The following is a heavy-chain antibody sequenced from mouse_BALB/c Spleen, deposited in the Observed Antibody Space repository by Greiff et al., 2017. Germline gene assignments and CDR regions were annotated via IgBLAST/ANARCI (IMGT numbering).Heavy chain of an antibody. V-gene: IGHV14-3*02. J-gene: IGHJ1*01. D-gene: IGHD1-1*01. CDR2: IDPANGNT. CDR3: ARYGSSYVWYFDV. CDR1: GFNIKDTY. Sequence: VQLQQSGAELVKPGASVKLSCTASGFNIKDTYMHWVKQRPEQGLEWIGRIDPANGNTKYDPKFQGKATITADTSSNTAYLQLSSLTSEDTAVYYCARYGSSYVWYFDVWGAGTTVTVSS.